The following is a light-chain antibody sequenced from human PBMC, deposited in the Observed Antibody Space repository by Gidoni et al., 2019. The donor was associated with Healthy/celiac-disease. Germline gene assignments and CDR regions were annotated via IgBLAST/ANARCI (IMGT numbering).Light chain of an antibody. Sequence: QSALTQPASVSGSPGQSITISCTGTSSDVGGYNYVSWYQQHPGKAPKLMIYEVSNRPSGVSNRFSGSKSGNTASLTISGLQAEDEADYYCSSYTSSSTPWVFGGGTKLXVX. V-gene: IGLV2-14*01. CDR3: SSYTSSSTPWV. CDR2: EVS. CDR1: SSDVGGYNY. J-gene: IGLJ3*02.